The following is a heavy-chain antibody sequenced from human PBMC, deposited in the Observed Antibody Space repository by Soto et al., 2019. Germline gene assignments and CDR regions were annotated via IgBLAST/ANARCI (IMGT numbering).Heavy chain of an antibody. CDR3: ARLGEVAGTYDY. V-gene: IGHV5-51*03. J-gene: IGHJ4*02. CDR1: GYSFTTYW. CDR2: IYPGDSDT. Sequence: EVQLVQSGAGVKKPGESLKISCEGSGYSFTTYWIGWVRQMPGKGLEWMGIIYPGDSDTRYSPSFQGHVTLSADKSISTAYLQWSSLKASDTAVYFCARLGEVAGTYDYWGQGTLVTVSS. D-gene: IGHD6-19*01.